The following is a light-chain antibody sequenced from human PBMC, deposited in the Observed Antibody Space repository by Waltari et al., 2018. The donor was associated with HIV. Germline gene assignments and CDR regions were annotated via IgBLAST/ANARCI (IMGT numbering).Light chain of an antibody. Sequence: QSVLTQPPSASGTPGQRVNLSCSGSSYNIGSNYVYWYQQLPGTAPKLLIYRNNQRPSGVPDRFSGSKSGTSASLAISGLRSEDEADYYCAAWDDSLSGYVFGTGTKVTVL. J-gene: IGLJ1*01. CDR1: SYNIGSNY. CDR3: AAWDDSLSGYV. CDR2: RNN. V-gene: IGLV1-47*01.